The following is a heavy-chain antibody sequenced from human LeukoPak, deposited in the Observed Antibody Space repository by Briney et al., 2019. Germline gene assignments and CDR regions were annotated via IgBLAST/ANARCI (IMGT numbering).Heavy chain of an antibody. Sequence: PSETLSLTCTVSGGSISSSSYYWGWIRQPPGKGLEWIGSIYYSGSTYYNPSLKSRVTISVDTSKNQFSLKLSSVTAADTAVYYCARDSDVDTAMVTVDGYYGMDVWGQGTTVTVSS. J-gene: IGHJ6*02. CDR2: IYYSGST. CDR3: ARDSDVDTAMVTVDGYYGMDV. V-gene: IGHV4-39*07. CDR1: GGSISSSSYY. D-gene: IGHD5-18*01.